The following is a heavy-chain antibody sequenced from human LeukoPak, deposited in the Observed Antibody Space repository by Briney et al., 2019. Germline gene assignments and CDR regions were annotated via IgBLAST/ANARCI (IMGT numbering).Heavy chain of an antibody. D-gene: IGHD3-22*01. CDR1: GFTFISIG. Sequence: GVSLRLSFVASGFTFISIGMDWVRQAPGQGLEWVAVIWYDGSNKFYSDSVKGRFTISRDNAKNTLYIQLNSLRAENTAVYYCAKDLGRIVVQSHFHYWGQGTLVTVSS. CDR3: AKDLGRIVVQSHFHY. CDR2: IWYDGSNK. J-gene: IGHJ4*02. V-gene: IGHV3-33*06.